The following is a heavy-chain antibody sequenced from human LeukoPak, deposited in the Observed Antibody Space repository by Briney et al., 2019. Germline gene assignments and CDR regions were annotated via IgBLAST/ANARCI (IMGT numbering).Heavy chain of an antibody. CDR1: GGSISTYY. Sequence: SETLSLTCSVSGGSISTYYWSWIRQPAGKGLEWIAQIHTSGSTNFNPSLKSRVSISMDAPNNQFSLMISSVTAADTAIYYCAGRGLSTGWTFDYWGHGTLVTVSS. V-gene: IGHV4-4*07. J-gene: IGHJ4*01. D-gene: IGHD6-19*01. CDR3: AGRGLSTGWTFDY. CDR2: IHTSGST.